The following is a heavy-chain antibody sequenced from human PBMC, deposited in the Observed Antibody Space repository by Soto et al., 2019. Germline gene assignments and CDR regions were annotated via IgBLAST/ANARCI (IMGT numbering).Heavy chain of an antibody. J-gene: IGHJ4*02. Sequence: ESGGGLVQPGGSLRLSCAASGFTFSSYEMNWVRQAPGKGLEWVSYISSSGTTIYYADSVKGRFTISRDNAKNSLYLQMNSLRAEDTAVYYCARGERTDDSGGYWLGYWGQGTLVTVSS. V-gene: IGHV3-48*03. CDR1: GFTFSSYE. CDR3: ARGERTDDSGGYWLGY. D-gene: IGHD3-22*01. CDR2: ISSSGTTI.